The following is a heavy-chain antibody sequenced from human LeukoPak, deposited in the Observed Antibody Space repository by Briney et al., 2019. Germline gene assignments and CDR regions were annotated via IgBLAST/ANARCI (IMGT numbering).Heavy chain of an antibody. CDR2: ISGSSSYI. CDR3: AGGPGITGTTGYFDY. CDR1: GFTFSSQS. V-gene: IGHV3-21*01. Sequence: GGSLRLSCAASGFTFSSQSMNWVRQAPGKGLEWVSSISGSSSYIYYADSVKGRFTISRDNAKNSLYLQMNSLRAEDTAVYYCAGGPGITGTTGYFDYWAREPWSPSPQ. D-gene: IGHD1-7*01. J-gene: IGHJ4*02.